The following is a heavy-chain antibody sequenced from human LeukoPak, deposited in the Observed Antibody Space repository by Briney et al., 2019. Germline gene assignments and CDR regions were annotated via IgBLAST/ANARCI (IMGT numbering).Heavy chain of an antibody. D-gene: IGHD6-13*01. CDR2: ISSSSSYI. J-gene: IGHJ6*02. Sequence: PGGSLRLSCAASGFTFSSYSMNWVRQAPGKGLEWVSSISSSSSYIYYADSVKGRFTISRDNAKNSLYLQMNSLRAEDTAVYYCARAPSSSWYPYYYGMDVWGQGTTVTVSS. CDR1: GFTFSSYS. CDR3: ARAPSSSWYPYYYGMDV. V-gene: IGHV3-21*01.